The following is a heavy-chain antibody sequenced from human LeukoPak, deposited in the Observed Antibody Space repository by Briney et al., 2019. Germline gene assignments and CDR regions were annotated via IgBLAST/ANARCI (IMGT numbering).Heavy chain of an antibody. CDR1: GGSMNSGHFY. V-gene: IGHV4-30-4*01. J-gene: IGHJ4*02. Sequence: SQTLSLTSIVSGGSMNSGHFYWSWIRQPPGKGLEWIGYIYNSGTIYYHPSLKGRVSMSLDTSKNQFSLNLSSVTAADTAVYFCARVPMYGSGGAFDYWGQGALVTVSS. D-gene: IGHD3-10*01. CDR3: ARVPMYGSGGAFDY. CDR2: IYNSGTI.